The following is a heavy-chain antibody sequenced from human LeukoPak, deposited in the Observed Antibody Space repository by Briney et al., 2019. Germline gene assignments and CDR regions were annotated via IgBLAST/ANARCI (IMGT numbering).Heavy chain of an antibody. CDR2: IYYSGRT. J-gene: IGHJ4*02. CDR1: GGSISSSSYY. CDR3: ARHSSSFY. D-gene: IGHD6-6*01. Sequence: PSETLSLTCTVSGGSISSSSYYWGWIRQPPGKGLEWIGSIYYSGRTYYNPSLKSRVTISVDTSKNQFSLKLSSVTAADTAVYYCARHSSSFYWGQGTLVTVSS. V-gene: IGHV4-39*01.